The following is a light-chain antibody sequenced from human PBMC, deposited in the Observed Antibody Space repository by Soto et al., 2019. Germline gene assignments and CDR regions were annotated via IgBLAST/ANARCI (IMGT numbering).Light chain of an antibody. CDR3: EQSYSVPLT. CDR2: SAF. J-gene: IGKJ4*01. V-gene: IGKV1-39*01. Sequence: DIQMTRPPPPLPIPLEARVPIISRSSQNIATHLNWYQQKQGKTPQLLLYSAFTLQSWVPSRFSGSGSGTAFTLTITSLQPEDSATYFCEQSYSVPLTFGGGTKVEV. CDR1: QNIATH.